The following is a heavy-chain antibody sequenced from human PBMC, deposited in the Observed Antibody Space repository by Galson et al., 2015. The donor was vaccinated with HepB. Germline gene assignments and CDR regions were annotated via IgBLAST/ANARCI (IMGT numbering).Heavy chain of an antibody. Sequence: SVKVSCTASGYTFSRYGFSWVRQAPRQGLEWMGWISTYNGEIRYAQKFQGRITMTTDASTNTAYMELRTLRLDDTAVYFCARDRTVTTERNYYYYYPIDVWGQGTTVTVS. D-gene: IGHD4-17*01. J-gene: IGHJ6*02. CDR2: ISTYNGEI. V-gene: IGHV1-18*04. CDR1: GYTFSRYG. CDR3: ARDRTVTTERNYYYYYPIDV.